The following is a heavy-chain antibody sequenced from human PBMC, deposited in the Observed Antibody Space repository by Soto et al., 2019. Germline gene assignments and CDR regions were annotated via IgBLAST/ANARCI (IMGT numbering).Heavy chain of an antibody. V-gene: IGHV1-3*04. J-gene: IGHJ4*02. Sequence: ASGKVSCKASGYTFTDYAMHWVRQAPGQRLEWMGWISTGNGNTKYSQKFQGRVTITRDTSATTAYMELSSLRSEDTAVYYCAKGSQMWTGAHWGQGTPVTVSS. CDR1: GYTFTDYA. CDR3: AKGSQMWTGAH. CDR2: ISTGNGNT. D-gene: IGHD2-21*01.